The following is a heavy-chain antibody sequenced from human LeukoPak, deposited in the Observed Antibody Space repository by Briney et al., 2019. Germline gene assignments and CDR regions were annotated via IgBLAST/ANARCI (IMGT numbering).Heavy chain of an antibody. Sequence: PSETLSLTCTVSGGSISNYYWSWIRKPPGKGLEWIGEINHSGSTNYNPSLKSRVTISVDTSKIQFSLKLSSVAAAGTAVYYCARGAVVRGVHDAFDIWGQGTMVTVSS. V-gene: IGHV4-34*01. D-gene: IGHD3-10*01. J-gene: IGHJ3*02. CDR3: ARGAVVRGVHDAFDI. CDR1: GGSISNYY. CDR2: INHSGST.